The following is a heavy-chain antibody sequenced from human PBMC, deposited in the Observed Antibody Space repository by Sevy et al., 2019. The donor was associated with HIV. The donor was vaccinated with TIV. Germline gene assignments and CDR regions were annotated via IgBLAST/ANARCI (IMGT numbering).Heavy chain of an antibody. V-gene: IGHV1-2*02. CDR3: AVAYCGGDCYYFDY. CDR1: GYTFTGYY. J-gene: IGHJ4*02. D-gene: IGHD2-21*02. CDR2: INPNSGGT. Sequence: ASVKVSCKASGYTFTGYYMHWVRQAPGQGLEWMGWINPNSGGTNYAQKFQGRVTMTRDTSISTAYMELSRLGSDDTAVYYCAVAYCGGDCYYFDYWGQGTLVTVSS.